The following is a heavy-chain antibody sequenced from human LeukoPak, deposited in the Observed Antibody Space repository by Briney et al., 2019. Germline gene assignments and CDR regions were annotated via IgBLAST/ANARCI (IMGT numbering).Heavy chain of an antibody. V-gene: IGHV3-48*03. CDR2: ISSSGSTI. J-gene: IGHJ5*02. CDR1: GFTFSTYA. D-gene: IGHD6-13*01. Sequence: GGSLRLSCAASGFTFSTYAMSWVRQAPGKGLEWVSAISSSGSTIYYADSVKGRFTISRDNAKNSLYLQMNSLRAEDTAVYYCARGFEGGRSWFRDPNWFDPWGQGTLVTVSS. CDR3: ARGFEGGRSWFRDPNWFDP.